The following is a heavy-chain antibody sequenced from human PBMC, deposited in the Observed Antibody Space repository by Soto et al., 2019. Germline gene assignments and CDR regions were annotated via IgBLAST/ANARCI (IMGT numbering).Heavy chain of an antibody. CDR1: GGSISSSSYY. V-gene: IGHV4-39*01. D-gene: IGHD5-18*01. CDR3: ARQGYSYGSKLLDY. J-gene: IGHJ4*02. Sequence: SETLSLTCTVSGGSISSSSYYWGWIRQPPGKGLEWIGSIYYSGSTYYNPSLKSRVTISVDTSKNQFSLKLSSVTAADTAVYYCARQGYSYGSKLLDYWGQGTLVTVSS. CDR2: IYYSGST.